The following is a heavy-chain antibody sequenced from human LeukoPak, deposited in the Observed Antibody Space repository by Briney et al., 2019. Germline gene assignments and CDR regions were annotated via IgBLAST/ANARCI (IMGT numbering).Heavy chain of an antibody. J-gene: IGHJ4*02. CDR1: GFTFRNYA. CDR3: ANIPPFDYDDYAIRLD. V-gene: IGHV3-23*01. Sequence: PGASLRLSCAASGFTFRNYAMAWVRQAPGKGLEWVSSIRNFGETHYADSVRGRFIISRDNSQNTLYLQMNSLRAEDSALYYCANIPPFDYDDYAIRLDWGQGTLVTVSS. CDR2: IRNFGET. D-gene: IGHD4-17*01.